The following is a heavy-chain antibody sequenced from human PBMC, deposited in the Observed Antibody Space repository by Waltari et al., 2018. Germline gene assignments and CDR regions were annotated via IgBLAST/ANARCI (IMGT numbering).Heavy chain of an antibody. V-gene: IGHV4-30-4*08. J-gene: IGHJ3*02. CDR1: GGSINSGDYY. CDR3: ATVGVLIPGNVFDI. Sequence: QVQLQESGPGLVKPSQTLSRICPVSGGSINSGDYYWNWIRPTPGKGLEWIVSIYYSGDTYYNPSLKTRVTMSVDTSKNQFSLNLNSVTATDTAVYYCATVGVLIPGNVFDIWGQGTMVTVSS. CDR2: IYYSGDT. D-gene: IGHD3-16*01.